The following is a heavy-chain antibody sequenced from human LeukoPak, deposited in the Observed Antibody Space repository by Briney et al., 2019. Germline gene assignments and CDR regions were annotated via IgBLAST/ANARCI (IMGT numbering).Heavy chain of an antibody. D-gene: IGHD3-3*01. CDR2: IYTGGSA. V-gene: IGHV3-66*02. CDR1: GFTVSSNY. J-gene: IGHJ4*02. CDR3: ASGVVISFLDY. Sequence: GGSLRLSCAASGFTVSSNYMSWVRQAPGKGLEWASIIYTGGSAYYADSVKGRFTISRDNSKNTVSLQMNSLRVEDTAVYYCASGVVISFLDYWGQGTLVTVSS.